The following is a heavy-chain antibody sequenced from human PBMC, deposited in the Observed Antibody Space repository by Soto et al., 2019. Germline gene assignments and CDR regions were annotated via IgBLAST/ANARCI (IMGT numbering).Heavy chain of an antibody. Sequence: GGSLRLSCAASGFTFSSYSMNWVRQAPGKGLEWVSSISSSSSYIYYADSAKGRFTISRDNAKNSLYLQMNSLRAEDTAVYYCASPTPNYYDSSGPIGYWGQGTLVTVSS. CDR3: ASPTPNYYDSSGPIGY. J-gene: IGHJ4*02. D-gene: IGHD3-22*01. CDR1: GFTFSSYS. V-gene: IGHV3-21*01. CDR2: ISSSSSYI.